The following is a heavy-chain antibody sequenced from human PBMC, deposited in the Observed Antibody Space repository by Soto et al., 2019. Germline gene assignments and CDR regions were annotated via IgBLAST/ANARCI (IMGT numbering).Heavy chain of an antibody. CDR3: TRHAGTYSSGWYPGMDV. CDR2: IRSKANSYAT. CDR1: GFTFKNFA. D-gene: IGHD6-19*01. Sequence: PGGSLRLSCAASGFTFKNFAMSWVRQASGKGLEWVGRIRSKANSYATAYAASVKGRFTISRDDSKNTAYLQMNSLKTEDTAVYYCTRHAGTYSSGWYPGMDVWGQGTTVTVSS. J-gene: IGHJ6*02. V-gene: IGHV3-73*01.